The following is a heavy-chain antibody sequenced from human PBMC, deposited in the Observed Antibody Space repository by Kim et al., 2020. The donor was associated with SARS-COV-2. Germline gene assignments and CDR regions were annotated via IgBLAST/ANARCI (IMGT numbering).Heavy chain of an antibody. J-gene: IGHJ6*02. Sequence: DSGKGRFTISRDNAKNSLYLQMNSLRAEDTAVYYCARLGVRGYYYYGMDVWGQGTTVTVSS. D-gene: IGHD3-10*01. CDR3: ARLGVRGYYYYGMDV. V-gene: IGHV3-7*03.